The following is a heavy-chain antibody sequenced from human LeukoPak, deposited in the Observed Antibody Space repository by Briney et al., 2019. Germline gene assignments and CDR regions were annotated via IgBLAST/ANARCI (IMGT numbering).Heavy chain of an antibody. Sequence: GASVTVSCKASGYTFTSYAISWVRQAPGQGLEWMGGIIPIFGTANYAQKFQGRVTITADESTSTAYMELSSLRSEDTAVYYCARGSTESITIFGVVITRDDWFDPWGQGTLVTVSS. CDR1: GYTFTSYA. J-gene: IGHJ5*02. D-gene: IGHD3-3*01. CDR2: IIPIFGTA. CDR3: ARGSTESITIFGVVITRDDWFDP. V-gene: IGHV1-69*13.